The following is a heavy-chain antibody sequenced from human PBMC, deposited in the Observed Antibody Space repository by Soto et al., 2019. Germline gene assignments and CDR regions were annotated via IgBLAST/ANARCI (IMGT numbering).Heavy chain of an antibody. Sequence: SETLSLTCTVSGGSISSYYWSWIRQPPGKGLEWIGYIYYSGSTNYNPSLKSRVTISVDTSKNQFSLKLSSVTAADTALYYCASRIVGASFDYWGQGTLVTVSS. CDR3: ASRIVGASFDY. J-gene: IGHJ4*02. D-gene: IGHD1-26*01. CDR2: IYYSGST. V-gene: IGHV4-59*01. CDR1: GGSISSYY.